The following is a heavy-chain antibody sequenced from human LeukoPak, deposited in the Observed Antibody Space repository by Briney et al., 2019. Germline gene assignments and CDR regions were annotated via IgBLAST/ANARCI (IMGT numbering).Heavy chain of an antibody. Sequence: SETLSLTCTVSGGSISSYYWSWVRQPPGKGLEWIGYIYYSGSTNYNPSLKSRVTISVDTSKNQFSLKLSSVTAADTAVYYCARVEGNWFDPWGQGTLVTVSS. CDR3: ARVEGNWFDP. CDR2: IYYSGST. D-gene: IGHD3-3*01. V-gene: IGHV4-59*01. CDR1: GGSISSYY. J-gene: IGHJ5*02.